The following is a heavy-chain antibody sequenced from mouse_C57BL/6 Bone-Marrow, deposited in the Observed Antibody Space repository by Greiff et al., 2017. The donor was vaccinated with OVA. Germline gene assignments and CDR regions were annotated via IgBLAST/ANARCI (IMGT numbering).Heavy chain of an antibody. D-gene: IGHD4-1*02. CDR3: ARSNLAWFAY. CDR2: IYPGDGDT. CDR1: GYAFSSSW. Sequence: QVQLQQSGPELVKPGASVKISCKASGYAFSSSWMNWVKQRPGKGLEWIGRIYPGDGDTNDNGKFKGKATLTADKSSSTAYMQLSSLTSEDSAVYFCARSNLAWFAYWGQGTLVTVSA. V-gene: IGHV1-82*01. J-gene: IGHJ3*01.